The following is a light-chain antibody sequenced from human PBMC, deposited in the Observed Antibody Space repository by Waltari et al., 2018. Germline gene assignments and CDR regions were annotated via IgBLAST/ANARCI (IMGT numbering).Light chain of an antibody. J-gene: IGKJ2*01. Sequence: EIVMTQSPATLSVSPGERATLSCRASQGVSSNLAWYQQKPGQAPRLLIYCASSSATGIPGRFSGSGSGTDFTLTISSLQSEDFAVYYCQQYNSWSPYTFGQGTKLQIK. CDR1: QGVSSN. CDR2: CAS. CDR3: QQYNSWSPYT. V-gene: IGKV3-15*01.